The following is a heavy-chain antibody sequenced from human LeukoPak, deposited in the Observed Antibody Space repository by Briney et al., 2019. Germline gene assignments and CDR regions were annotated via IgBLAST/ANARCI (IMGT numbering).Heavy chain of an antibody. CDR2: IYHSGST. CDR1: GYSISSGYY. J-gene: IGHJ3*02. CDR3: ARGVPNWNYVGDAFDI. V-gene: IGHV4-38-2*02. D-gene: IGHD1-7*01. Sequence: PSETLSLTCTVSGYSISSGYYWGWIRQPPGKGLEWIGSIYHSGSTYYNPSLKSRVTISVDKSKNQFSLKLSSVTAADTAVYYCARGVPNWNYVGDAFDIWGQGTMVTVSS.